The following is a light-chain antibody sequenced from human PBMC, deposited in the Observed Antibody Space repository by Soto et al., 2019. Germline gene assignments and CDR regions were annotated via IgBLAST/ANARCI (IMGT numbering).Light chain of an antibody. V-gene: IGKV3-20*01. CDR2: AAA. Sequence: EIVLTQSPGTLSLSPGERATLSCRASQSVSSSYLGWYQQKPGQAPRLLIYAAASRATGIPDRFSGSGSGTDFTLTINRLEPEDFAVYYCHHYGSSPTFGQGTKVDIK. J-gene: IGKJ1*01. CDR3: HHYGSSPT. CDR1: QSVSSSY.